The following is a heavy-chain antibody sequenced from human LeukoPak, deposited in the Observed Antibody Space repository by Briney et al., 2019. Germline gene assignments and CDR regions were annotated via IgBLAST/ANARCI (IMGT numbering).Heavy chain of an antibody. CDR2: ISYDGSNK. Sequence: GGSLRLSCAASGFTFSSYAMHWVRQAPGKGLEWVAVISYDGSNKYYADSVKGRFTISRDNAKNTLYLQMNSLRAEDTAVYYCARLDSSGWSYYFDYWGQGTLVTVSS. V-gene: IGHV3-30-3*01. D-gene: IGHD6-19*01. J-gene: IGHJ4*02. CDR1: GFTFSSYA. CDR3: ARLDSSGWSYYFDY.